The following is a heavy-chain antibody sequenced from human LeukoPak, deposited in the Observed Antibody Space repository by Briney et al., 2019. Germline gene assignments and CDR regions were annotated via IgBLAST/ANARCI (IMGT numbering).Heavy chain of an antibody. V-gene: IGHV1-69*05. CDR2: IIPIFGTA. Sequence: SVKVTCKASGATFSSYAISWVRQPPGQGLELKGGIIPIFGTANYAQKFQGRVTITTDESTSTAYMELSSLRSEDTAVYYCARDLGVTGSSYFDYWGQGTLVTVSS. CDR1: GATFSSYA. J-gene: IGHJ4*02. D-gene: IGHD1-20*01. CDR3: ARDLGVTGSSYFDY.